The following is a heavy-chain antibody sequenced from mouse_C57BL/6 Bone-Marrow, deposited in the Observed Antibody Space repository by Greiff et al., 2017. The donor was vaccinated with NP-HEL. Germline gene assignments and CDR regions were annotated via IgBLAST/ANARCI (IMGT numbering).Heavy chain of an antibody. D-gene: IGHD1-1*01. CDR3: ARSHYYGSSYNFDY. CDR2: IDPSDSYT. CDR1: GYTFTSYW. V-gene: IGHV1-59*01. Sequence: QVQLQQPGAELVRLGTSVKLSCKASGYTFTSYWMHWVKQRPGQGLEWIGVIDPSDSYTNYNQKFKGKATLTVDTSSSTAYMQLSSLTSEDSAVYYCARSHYYGSSYNFDYWGQGTTLTVSS. J-gene: IGHJ2*01.